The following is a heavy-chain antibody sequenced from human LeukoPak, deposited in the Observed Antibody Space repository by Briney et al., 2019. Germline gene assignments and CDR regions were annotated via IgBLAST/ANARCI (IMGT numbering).Heavy chain of an antibody. CDR1: GFTFSSYW. CDR2: IKKDGSEK. CDR3: ARSMGSGHMDV. D-gene: IGHD3-10*01. J-gene: IGHJ6*03. Sequence: GGSLRLSCAASGFTFSSYWMSWVRQAPGKGLEWVANIKKDGSEKYYVDSVKGRFTISRDNAKNSLYLQMNSLRAEDTAVYYCARSMGSGHMDVWGKGTTVTVSS. V-gene: IGHV3-7*01.